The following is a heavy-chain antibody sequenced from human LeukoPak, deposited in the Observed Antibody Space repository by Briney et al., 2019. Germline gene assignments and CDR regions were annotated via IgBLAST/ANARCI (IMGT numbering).Heavy chain of an antibody. CDR3: ATRGRSGDYYDSSGYSGEFDY. CDR1: GFTFDDYA. J-gene: IGHJ4*02. CDR2: ISWNSGSI. Sequence: GGSLRLSCAASGFTFDDYAMHWVRHVPGKGLEWVSGISWNSGSIGYADSVKGRFTISRDNAKNSLYLQMNSLRAEDTALYYCATRGRSGDYYDSSGYSGEFDYWGQGTLVTVSS. D-gene: IGHD3-22*01. V-gene: IGHV3-9*01.